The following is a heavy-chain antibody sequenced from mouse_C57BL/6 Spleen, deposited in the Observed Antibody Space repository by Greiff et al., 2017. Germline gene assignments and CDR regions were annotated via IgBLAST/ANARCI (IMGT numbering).Heavy chain of an antibody. Sequence: QVQLQQPGAELVRPGSSVKLSCKASGYTFTSYWMHWVKQRPIQGLEWIGNIDPSDSETHYNQKFKDKATLTVDKSSSTAYMQLSSLTSEDSAVYYCARRGATGGLDYWGQGTTLTVSS. J-gene: IGHJ2*01. V-gene: IGHV1-52*01. CDR1: GYTFTSYW. D-gene: IGHD4-1*02. CDR2: IDPSDSET. CDR3: ARRGATGGLDY.